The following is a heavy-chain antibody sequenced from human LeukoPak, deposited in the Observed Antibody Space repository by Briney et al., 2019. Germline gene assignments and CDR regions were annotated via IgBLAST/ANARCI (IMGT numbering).Heavy chain of an antibody. D-gene: IGHD6-13*01. CDR1: GGSISSFY. V-gene: IGHV4-4*07. CDR2: IYTRQST. Sequence: KPSETLSLTCTVSGGSISSFYWSWIRKPAGKGLVGIRRIYTRQSTNYNPTLKSRVTMSVDTSKHQFCLKVSSVTTADTAVYYCARLASYSSSWHPRAVDVWGKGTTVTVSS. CDR3: ARLASYSSSWHPRAVDV. J-gene: IGHJ6*04.